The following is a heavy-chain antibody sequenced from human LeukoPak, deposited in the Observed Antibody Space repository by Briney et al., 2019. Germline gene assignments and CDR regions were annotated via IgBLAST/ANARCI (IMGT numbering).Heavy chain of an antibody. V-gene: IGHV1-69*04. CDR2: IIPILGIA. J-gene: IGHJ4*02. Sequence: SVKVSCKASGGTFSSYAISWVRQAPGQGLEWMGRIIPILGIANYAQKFQGRVTSTADKSTSTAYMELSSLRSEDTAVYYCARAGIAAAIFDYWGQGTLVTVSS. CDR1: GGTFSSYA. CDR3: ARAGIAAAIFDY. D-gene: IGHD6-13*01.